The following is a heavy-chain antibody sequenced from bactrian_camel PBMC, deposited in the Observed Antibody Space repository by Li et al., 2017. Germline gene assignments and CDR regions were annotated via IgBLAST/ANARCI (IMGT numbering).Heavy chain of an antibody. CDR3: AASSRYYCSGISAFSY. D-gene: IGHD2*01. Sequence: HVQLVESGGGLVQPGGSLRLSCAVSGLTYSSYCMGWFRQVPGKEREGAAIVDSDGRTIYTESVKGRFTISKDNAKNTVYLEMNSLKPEDTAMYYCAASSRYYCSGISAFSYWGQGTQVTVS. CDR2: VDSDGRT. J-gene: IGHJ4*01. CDR1: GLTYSSYC. V-gene: IGHV3S9*01.